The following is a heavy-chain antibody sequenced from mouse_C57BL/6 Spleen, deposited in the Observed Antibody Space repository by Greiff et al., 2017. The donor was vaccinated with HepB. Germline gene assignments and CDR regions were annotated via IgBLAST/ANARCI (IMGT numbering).Heavy chain of an antibody. Sequence: EVQLQQSGPGLVKPSQSLSLTCSVTGYSITSGYYWNWIRQFPGNKLEWMGYISYDGSNNYNPSLKNRISITRDTSKNQFFLKLNSVTTEDTATYYCARGGYDGNYFDYWGQGTTLTVSS. CDR1: GYSITSGYY. CDR2: ISYDGSN. D-gene: IGHD2-2*01. V-gene: IGHV3-6*01. J-gene: IGHJ2*01. CDR3: ARGGYDGNYFDY.